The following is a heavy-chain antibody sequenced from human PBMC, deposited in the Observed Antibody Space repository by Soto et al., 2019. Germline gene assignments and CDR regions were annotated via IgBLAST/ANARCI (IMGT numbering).Heavy chain of an antibody. J-gene: IGHJ5*02. D-gene: IGHD1-1*01. V-gene: IGHV4-4*07. CDR2: IYATGTT. CDR1: GASISGFY. CDR3: VRDGTKTLRDWFDP. Sequence: PSETLSLTCTVSGASISGFYWSWIRKSAGKGLEWIGRIYATGTTDYNPSLKSRVMMSVDTSKKQFSLKLRSVTAADTAVYYCVRDGTKTLRDWFDPWGQGTLVTVSS.